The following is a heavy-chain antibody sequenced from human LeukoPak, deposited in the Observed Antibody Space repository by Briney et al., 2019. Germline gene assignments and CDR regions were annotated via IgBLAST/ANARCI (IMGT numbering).Heavy chain of an antibody. J-gene: IGHJ4*02. CDR3: ARDLASDDRPNHYFDY. V-gene: IGHV3-9*01. Sequence: GGSLRLSCAASGFTFDDYAMHWVRQAPGKGLEWVSGISWNSGSIGYADSVKGRFTISRDNAKNSLYLQMNSLRAEDTAVYYCARDLASDDRPNHYFDYWGQGTLVTVSS. D-gene: IGHD1-14*01. CDR1: GFTFDDYA. CDR2: ISWNSGSI.